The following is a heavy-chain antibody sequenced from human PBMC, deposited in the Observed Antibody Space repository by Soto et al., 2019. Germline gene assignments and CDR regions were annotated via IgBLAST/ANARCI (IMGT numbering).Heavy chain of an antibody. CDR2: INTGNGNT. CDR1: GYTFTSYA. D-gene: IGHD6-6*01. J-gene: IGHJ5*02. Sequence: ASVKVSCKASGYTFTSYAMHWVRQAPGQRLEWMGWINTGNGNTSYSQKFQGRVTFTRDTSANTAYLQWSSLKASDTAMYYCARHEENVLAAPQIDNWFDPWGQGTLVTVSS. V-gene: IGHV1-3*04. CDR3: ARHEENVLAAPQIDNWFDP.